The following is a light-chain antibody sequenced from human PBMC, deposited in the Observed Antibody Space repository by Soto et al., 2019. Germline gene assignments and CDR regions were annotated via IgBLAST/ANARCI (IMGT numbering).Light chain of an antibody. CDR3: QQCCNSPRT. Sequence: EIVLTQSPGSLSLSPGERAALSCRASQSVANDYLAWYQQKFGQAPRLLIYGASRRATGIPDRFSGIGSGTDFTRTITRLEPEDGAVYSWQQCCNSPRTFHQGAKGDIK. CDR2: GAS. J-gene: IGKJ2*01. CDR1: QSVANDY. V-gene: IGKV3-20*01.